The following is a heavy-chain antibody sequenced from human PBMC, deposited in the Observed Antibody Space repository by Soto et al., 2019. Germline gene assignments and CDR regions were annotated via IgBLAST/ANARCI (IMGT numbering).Heavy chain of an antibody. CDR2: MHHIGST. CDR1: GGSMTNNTS. CDR3: TKNSAYALDY. Sequence: XETLSLTSYVSGGSMTNNTSWSWVRQPPVEGLEWIGGMHHIGSTNYNPSLKSRVTMSVDTSKNQFFLKLNSVTAADTAVYYCTKNSAYALDYWGQGTLVTVSS. J-gene: IGHJ4*02. D-gene: IGHD5-12*01. V-gene: IGHV4-4*02.